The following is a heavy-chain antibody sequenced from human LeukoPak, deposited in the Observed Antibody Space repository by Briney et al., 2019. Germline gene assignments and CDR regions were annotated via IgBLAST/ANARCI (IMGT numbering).Heavy chain of an antibody. CDR3: ARDPLINWNSYGMAV. J-gene: IGHJ6*02. D-gene: IGHD1-20*01. CDR2: IYTSGST. CDR1: GGSISSYY. V-gene: IGHV4-4*07. Sequence: SETLSLTCTVSGGSISSYYWSWIRQPAGKGLEGIGRIYTSGSTNYNPSLKSRVTMSVDTSKNQFSLKLSSVTAADTAVYYCARDPLINWNSYGMAVWGQGTTVTVSS.